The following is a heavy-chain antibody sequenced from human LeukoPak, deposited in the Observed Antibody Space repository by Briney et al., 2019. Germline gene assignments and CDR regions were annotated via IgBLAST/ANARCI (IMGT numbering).Heavy chain of an antibody. CDR2: TLYDGTNK. J-gene: IGHJ4*02. D-gene: IGHD6-13*01. V-gene: IGHV3-33*05. Sequence: PGGSLRLSCAASGFTFSSYAMHWVRQAPGKGLEWVAGTLYDGTNKYYADSVKGRFTISRDNSKNTLYLQMSSLRAEDTAVYFCARAHYSSIWCYFDHWGQGTLVTVSS. CDR1: GFTFSSYA. CDR3: ARAHYSSIWCYFDH.